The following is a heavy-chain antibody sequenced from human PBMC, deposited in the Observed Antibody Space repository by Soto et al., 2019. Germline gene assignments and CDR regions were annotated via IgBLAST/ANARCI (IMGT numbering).Heavy chain of an antibody. D-gene: IGHD5-18*01. Sequence: PGGSLRLSCAASGFTFSSYWMHWVRQAPGKGLVWVSRINSDGSSTGHADSVKGRFTISRDNAKNSLYLQMNSLRAEDTAVYYCARDYSSYGPFDYWGQGTLVTVPQ. V-gene: IGHV3-74*01. CDR3: ARDYSSYGPFDY. J-gene: IGHJ4*02. CDR2: INSDGSST. CDR1: GFTFSSYW.